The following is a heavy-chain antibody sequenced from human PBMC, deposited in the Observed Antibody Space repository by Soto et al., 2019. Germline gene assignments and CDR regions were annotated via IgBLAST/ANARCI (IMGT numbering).Heavy chain of an antibody. CDR1: GFTFRSYS. J-gene: IGHJ6*02. D-gene: IGHD4-17*01. CDR2: VSYDGNSK. V-gene: IGHV3-30-3*01. CDR3: ARDRVSGLRKRNNYYYVMDI. Sequence: QVQLVESGGGVVQPGRSLRLSCAASGFTFRSYSIHWVRQAPGKGLEWLAVVSYDGNSKYYADSVQRRFTVSRDNSKNTLYMEMNDLRTEDTGMYYCARDRVSGLRKRNNYYYVMDIWGQGTTVTVAS.